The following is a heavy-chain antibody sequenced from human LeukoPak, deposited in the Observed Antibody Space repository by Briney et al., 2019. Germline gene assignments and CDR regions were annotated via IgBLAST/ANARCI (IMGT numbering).Heavy chain of an antibody. D-gene: IGHD6-19*01. V-gene: IGHV3-53*01. CDR3: ARESYSSGWYDY. J-gene: IGHJ4*02. CDR2: IYSGGST. CDR1: GFTVSSNY. Sequence: GGSLRLSCAASGFTVSSNYMSWVRQAPGKGLEWVSVIYSGGSTYYADSVKGRFTISRDNSKNTLYLQMNSLRAEDTAVYYCARESYSSGWYDYLGQGTLVTVSS.